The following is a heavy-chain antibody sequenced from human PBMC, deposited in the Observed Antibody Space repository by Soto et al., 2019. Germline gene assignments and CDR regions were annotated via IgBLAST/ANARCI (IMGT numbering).Heavy chain of an antibody. V-gene: IGHV1-18*01. J-gene: IGHJ6*02. CDR2: ISAYNGNT. CDR1: GYTFTSYG. CDR3: ARDPIHYYDRERDNYYYYGMDV. Sequence: ASVKVSCKASGYTFTSYGISWERQAPGQGLEWMGWISAYNGNTNYAQKLQGRVTMTANTYTRTAYIELRSLRSDDTAVYYCARDPIHYYDRERDNYYYYGMDVWGQGTTVTVSS. D-gene: IGHD3-22*01.